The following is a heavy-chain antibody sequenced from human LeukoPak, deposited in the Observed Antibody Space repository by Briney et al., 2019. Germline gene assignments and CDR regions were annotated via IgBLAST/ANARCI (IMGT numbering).Heavy chain of an antibody. J-gene: IGHJ6*04. CDR1: GFTFSSYE. CDR2: ISSSSSTI. Sequence: GGSLRLSCAASGFTFSSYEMNWVRQAPGKGLEWVSYISSSSSTIYYADSVKGRFTISRDNAKNSLYLQMNSLRAEDTAVYYCARPGDGMDVWGKGTTVTVSS. CDR3: ARPGDGMDV. V-gene: IGHV3-48*03.